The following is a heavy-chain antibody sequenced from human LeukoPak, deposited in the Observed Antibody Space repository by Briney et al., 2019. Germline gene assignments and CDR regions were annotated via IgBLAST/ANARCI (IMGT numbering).Heavy chain of an antibody. CDR3: ARDSVVSSAWGSGYFDY. J-gene: IGHJ4*02. V-gene: IGHV1-2*06. Sequence: GASVKVSCKASGCTFTGYDIHWVRQAPGEGLEWMGRINPNSGGTNYAQKFQGRVTLTRDTSISTAYMELSSLRSDDTAVYYCARDSVVSSAWGSGYFDYWGQGTLVTVSS. D-gene: IGHD3-22*01. CDR2: INPNSGGT. CDR1: GCTFTGYD.